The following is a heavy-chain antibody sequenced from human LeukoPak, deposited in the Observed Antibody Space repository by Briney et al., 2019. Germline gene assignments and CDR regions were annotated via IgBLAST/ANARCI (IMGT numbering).Heavy chain of an antibody. CDR3: ARDAPVVVAATPLDY. V-gene: IGHV1-18*04. CDR1: GYTFTGYY. Sequence: ASVKVSCKASGYTFTGYYMRWVRQAPGQGLEWMGWISAYNGNTNYAQKLQGRVTMTTDTSTSTAYMELRSLRSDDTAVYYCARDAPVVVAATPLDYWGQGTLVTVSS. D-gene: IGHD2-15*01. CDR2: ISAYNGNT. J-gene: IGHJ4*02.